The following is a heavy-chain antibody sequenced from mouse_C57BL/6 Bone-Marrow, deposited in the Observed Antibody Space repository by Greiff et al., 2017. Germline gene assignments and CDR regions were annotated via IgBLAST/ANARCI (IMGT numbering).Heavy chain of an antibody. CDR2: IDPSDSYT. D-gene: IGHD1-1*01. Sequence: QVQLQQPGAELVMPGASVKLSCKASGYTFTSYWMHWVKQRPGQGLEWIGEIDPSDSYTNYNQKFKGKSTLTVDKSSRTAYMQLSSLPSEDSAVYYCAREIPYYYGSSVFDDWGQGTTLTVSS. J-gene: IGHJ2*01. CDR3: AREIPYYYGSSVFDD. V-gene: IGHV1-69*01. CDR1: GYTFTSYW.